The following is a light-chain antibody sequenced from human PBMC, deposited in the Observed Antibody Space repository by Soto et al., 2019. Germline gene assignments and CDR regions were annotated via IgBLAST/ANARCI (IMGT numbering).Light chain of an antibody. Sequence: DSVLTQSPGTLSMSPGESATLSCRASQSVRSNCLAWYQQKPGQAPRLLIYGASNRATGIPDRFSGSGSGTDFTLTISRLEPEDFAVYYCQQYSSSPQTFGQGTRLEIK. CDR1: QSVRSNC. J-gene: IGKJ5*01. CDR2: GAS. CDR3: QQYSSSPQT. V-gene: IGKV3-20*01.